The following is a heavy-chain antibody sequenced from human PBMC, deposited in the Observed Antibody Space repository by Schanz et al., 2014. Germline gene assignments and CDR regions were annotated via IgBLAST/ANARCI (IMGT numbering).Heavy chain of an antibody. Sequence: EVQLVESGGGLVQPGGSLRLSCGSSGFTFSPYWMHWVRQAPGKGLVWVSYVSRSTPDIYYADSVKGRFTMSRDNSKNTLYLQMNSLRAEDTAVYYCAKGRFGELSAFDIWGQGTMVTVSS. D-gene: IGHD3-10*01. CDR3: AKGRFGELSAFDI. V-gene: IGHV3-48*01. CDR2: VSRSTPDI. CDR1: GFTFSPYW. J-gene: IGHJ3*02.